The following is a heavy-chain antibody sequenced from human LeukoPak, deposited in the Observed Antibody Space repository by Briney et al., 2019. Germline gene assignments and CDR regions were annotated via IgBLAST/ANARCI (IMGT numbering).Heavy chain of an antibody. D-gene: IGHD5-18*01. CDR2: INHSGST. V-gene: IGHV4-34*01. CDR1: GGSISSSY. J-gene: IGHJ4*02. Sequence: SETLSLTCTVSGGSISSSYWSWIRQPPGKGLEWIGEINHSGSTNYNPSLTSRVTISVDTSKNQFSLKLTSLTAADTAVYYCATRIQLWVPIDYWGQGTLVTVSS. CDR3: ATRIQLWVPIDY.